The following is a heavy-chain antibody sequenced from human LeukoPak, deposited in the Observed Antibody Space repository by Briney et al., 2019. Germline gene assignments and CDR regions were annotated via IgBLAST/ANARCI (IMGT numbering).Heavy chain of an antibody. V-gene: IGHV4-34*01. CDR3: ARRGYCSGGSCYFKKPFDY. Sequence: SETLSLTCAVYGGSFSGYYWSWIRQPPGKGLEWIGEINHSGSTNYNPSLKSRVTISVDTSKNQFSLKLSSVTAADTAVYYCARRGYCSGGSCYFKKPFDYWGQGTLVTVSS. CDR2: INHSGST. CDR1: GGSFSGYY. J-gene: IGHJ4*02. D-gene: IGHD2-15*01.